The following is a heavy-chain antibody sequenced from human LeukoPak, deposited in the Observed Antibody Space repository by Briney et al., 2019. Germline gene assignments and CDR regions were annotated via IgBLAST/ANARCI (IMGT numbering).Heavy chain of an antibody. V-gene: IGHV4-59*01. J-gene: IGHJ3*01. CDR3: ARILTGSGHDAFDV. D-gene: IGHD3-9*01. Sequence: PSETLSLTCTVSGGSFSTYYWSWIRQPPGKGLEWIGYIYYSGSTNYNPSLESRLTISLDTSENQFSLKLGSVTAADTAVYYCARILTGSGHDAFDVWGQGQMVTVSS. CDR1: GGSFSTYY. CDR2: IYYSGST.